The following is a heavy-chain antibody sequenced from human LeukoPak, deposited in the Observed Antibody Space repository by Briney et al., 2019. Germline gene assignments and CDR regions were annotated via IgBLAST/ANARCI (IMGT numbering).Heavy chain of an antibody. D-gene: IGHD1-26*01. V-gene: IGHV4-4*02. Sequence: PSETLSLTCVVSGGSISSNNWWNWVRQPPGKGLEWIGSIFHSGSTYYNPSLKSRVTISVERPKNQFSLKVSSVTAADTAVYYCARDYRLTQIQDWGQGTLVTVSS. CDR1: GGSISSNNW. J-gene: IGHJ1*01. CDR2: IFHSGST. CDR3: ARDYRLTQIQD.